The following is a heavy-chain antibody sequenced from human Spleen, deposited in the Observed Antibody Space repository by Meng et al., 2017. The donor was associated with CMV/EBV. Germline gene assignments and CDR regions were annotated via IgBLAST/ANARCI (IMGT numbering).Heavy chain of an antibody. D-gene: IGHD3-9*01. Sequence: SFSDYYWTWIRQPPGKGLEWIGEIIHSGSTNYNPSLKSRVAISIDTSKNQFSLKLSSVTAADTAVYYCARGLMDYNLMTGASNWFDPWGQGTLVTVSS. J-gene: IGHJ5*02. V-gene: IGHV4-34*01. CDR3: ARGLMDYNLMTGASNWFDP. CDR2: IIHSGST. CDR1: SFSDYY.